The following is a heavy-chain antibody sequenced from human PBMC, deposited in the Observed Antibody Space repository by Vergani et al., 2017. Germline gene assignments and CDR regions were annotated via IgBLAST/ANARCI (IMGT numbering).Heavy chain of an antibody. CDR1: GGSISSGSYY. D-gene: IGHD2-2*01. J-gene: IGHJ3*02. V-gene: IGHV4-61*02. CDR3: GSWXGEGNQLLVGAFDI. Sequence: QVQLQESGPGLVKPSQTLSLTCTVSGGSISSGSYYWSWIRQPAGKGLEWIGRVYTSWSTNYNPSLKSRVTMSVDTSKNQFSLKLSSVTAADTGVYYCGSWXGEGNQLLVGAFDIWGQGTMVTVSS. CDR2: VYTSWST.